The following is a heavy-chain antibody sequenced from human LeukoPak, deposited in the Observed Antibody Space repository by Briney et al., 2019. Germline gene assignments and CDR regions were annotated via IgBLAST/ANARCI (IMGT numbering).Heavy chain of an antibody. CDR1: GFTFSSYG. D-gene: IGHD3-10*01. J-gene: IGHJ6*02. V-gene: IGHV3-30*18. Sequence: GGSLRLSCAASGFTFSSYGMHWVRQAPGKGLEWVAVISYDGSNKYYADSVKGRFTISRDNSKNTLYLQMNGLRAEDTAVYYCAKDETQTGAYYYYYGMDVWGQGTTVTVSS. CDR2: ISYDGSNK. CDR3: AKDETQTGAYYYYYGMDV.